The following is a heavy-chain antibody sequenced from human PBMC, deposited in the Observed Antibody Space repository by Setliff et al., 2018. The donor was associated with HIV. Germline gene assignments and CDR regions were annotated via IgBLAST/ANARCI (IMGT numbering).Heavy chain of an antibody. CDR1: GFAFRDAW. J-gene: IGHJ4*02. D-gene: IGHD4-17*01. V-gene: IGHV3-15*07. CDR2: IRSESGEGTA. CDR3: TTYGDLGDDI. Sequence: GESLKISCAASGFAFRDAWLNRVRQAPGKGPEWVGRIRSESGEGTADYAAPVKGRFIISRDDSKNRLYLQMDNLKTEDTAVYYCTTYGDLGDDIWGQGTLVTVSS.